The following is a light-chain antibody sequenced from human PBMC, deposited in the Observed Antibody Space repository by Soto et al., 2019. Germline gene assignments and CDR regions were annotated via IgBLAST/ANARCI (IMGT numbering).Light chain of an antibody. V-gene: IGKV1-12*01. CDR3: LQTSSFPWA. Sequence: DIQMTQSPSSVSASVGDTVTITCRASQDISKWLAWYQQKPGKAPNLLIYAASTLQRGVPSTFSGSESGTHVTLTTSSLQPEDFGNFYCLQTSSFPWAFGQGTQGEIK. CDR2: AAS. CDR1: QDISKW. J-gene: IGKJ1*01.